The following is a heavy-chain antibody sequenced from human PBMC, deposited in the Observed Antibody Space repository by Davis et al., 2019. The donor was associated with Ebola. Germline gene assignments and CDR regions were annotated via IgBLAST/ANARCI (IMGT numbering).Heavy chain of an antibody. J-gene: IGHJ5*02. D-gene: IGHD4-17*01. Sequence: MPGGSLRLSCTVSGGSISSYYWSWIRQPPGKGLEWIGYIYYSGSTNYNPSLKSRVTISADTSKNQLSLKLSSVTAADTAVYYCARGNGDYPNWFDPWGQGTLVTVSS. V-gene: IGHV4-59*01. CDR1: GGSISSYY. CDR3: ARGNGDYPNWFDP. CDR2: IYYSGST.